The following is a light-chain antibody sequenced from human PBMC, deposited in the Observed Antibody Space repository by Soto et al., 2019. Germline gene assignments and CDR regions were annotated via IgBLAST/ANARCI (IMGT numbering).Light chain of an antibody. Sequence: EIVLTQSPATLSVSPGERATLSCRASQSVNQKLGWYQQKPGQAPRLLIYVASYRATGIPARFSGSGSGTESTLTISNLQAEDFAVYYCQQCNNWPQTFGQGTRLEIK. J-gene: IGKJ2*01. CDR2: VAS. CDR1: QSVNQK. V-gene: IGKV3-15*01. CDR3: QQCNNWPQT.